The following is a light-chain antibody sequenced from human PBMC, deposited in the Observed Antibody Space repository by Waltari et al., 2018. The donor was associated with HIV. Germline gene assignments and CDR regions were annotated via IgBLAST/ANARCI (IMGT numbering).Light chain of an antibody. J-gene: IGKJ1*01. CDR2: WSS. V-gene: IGKV4-1*01. CDR3: QQYYTTPWT. CDR1: QSVLYSSNNKNY. Sequence: DIVMTQSPDSLAVSRGERATINCNSSQSVLYSSNNKNYLAWYQHKSGQPPRLLINWSSSRESGVPDRFSGSGSGTDFTLTISSLQAEDVAVYYCQQYYTTPWTFGQGTKVEIK.